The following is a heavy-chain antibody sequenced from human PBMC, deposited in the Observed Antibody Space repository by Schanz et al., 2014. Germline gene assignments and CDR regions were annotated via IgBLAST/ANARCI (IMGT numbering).Heavy chain of an antibody. V-gene: IGHV4-39*01. Sequence: HLQLRESGPGLVKPSETLSLICSVSGTSITSSTYYWGWIRQPPGKGPEWIGSISYSGNTYYTPSLRIRFTIPLDTPKTQFSLKLPSVTAADTAVYYCARPSSVVGITGWFDTWGQGTLVTVSS. CDR3: ARPSSVVGITGWFDT. J-gene: IGHJ5*02. D-gene: IGHD3-22*01. CDR2: ISYSGNT. CDR1: GTSITSSTYY.